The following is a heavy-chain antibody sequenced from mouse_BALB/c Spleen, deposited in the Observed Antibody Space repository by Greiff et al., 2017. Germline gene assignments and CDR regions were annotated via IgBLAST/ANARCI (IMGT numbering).Heavy chain of an antibody. CDR3: ARGRTTVVATYDYFDY. CDR2: ISSGGSYT. J-gene: IGHJ2*01. CDR1: GFTFSSYG. V-gene: IGHV5-6*01. D-gene: IGHD1-1*01. Sequence: EVQVVESGGDLVKPGGSLKLSCAASGFTFSSYGMSWVRQTPAKRLEWVATISSGGSYTYYPDSVKGRFTISRDNAKNTLYLQMSSLKSEDTAMYYCARGRTTVVATYDYFDYWGQGTTLTVSS.